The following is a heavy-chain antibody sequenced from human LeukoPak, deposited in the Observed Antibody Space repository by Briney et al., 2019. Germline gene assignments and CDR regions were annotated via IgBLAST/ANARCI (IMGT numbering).Heavy chain of an antibody. D-gene: IGHD2-2*01. V-gene: IGHV1-8*01. CDR1: GYTFTSYD. J-gene: IGHJ4*02. Sequence: ASVKVSCKASGYTFTSYDINWVRQATGRGLEWMGWMNPNSGNTGYAQKFQGRVTMTRNTSISTAYMELSSLRSEDTAVYYCARGVPYCSSTSCYAPDYWGQGTLVTVSS. CDR3: ARGVPYCSSTSCYAPDY. CDR2: MNPNSGNT.